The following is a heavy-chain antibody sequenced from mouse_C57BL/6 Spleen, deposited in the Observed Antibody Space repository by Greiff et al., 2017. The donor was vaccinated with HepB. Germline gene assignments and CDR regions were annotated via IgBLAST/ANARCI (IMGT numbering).Heavy chain of an antibody. D-gene: IGHD2-1*01. CDR1: GYTFTSYW. V-gene: IGHV1-69*01. J-gene: IGHJ3*01. CDR3: ARKDGNYAWFAD. Sequence: QVQLQQPGAELVMPGASVKLSCKASGYTFTSYWMHWVKQRPGQGLEWIGEIDPSDSYTNYNQKFKGKSTLTVDKSSSTAYMQLSSLTSEDSAVDYCARKDGNYAWFADWGQETLVTVS. CDR2: IDPSDSYT.